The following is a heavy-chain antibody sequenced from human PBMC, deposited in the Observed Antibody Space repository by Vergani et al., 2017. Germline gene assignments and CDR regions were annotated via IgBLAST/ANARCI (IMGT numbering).Heavy chain of an antibody. Sequence: QVQLVESGGGLVKPGGSLRLSCAASGFTFSDHYMSWVRQAPGKGLEWISYMSSGDSIYYADSVKGRFTVYRENTKNTLYLQMNSLRAEDTAVYYCARETDTGSSVSYNYYAMDVWGQGTTVSVSS. J-gene: IGHJ6*02. CDR2: MSSGDSI. CDR1: GFTFSDHY. V-gene: IGHV3-11*04. CDR3: ARETDTGSSVSYNYYAMDV. D-gene: IGHD3-9*01.